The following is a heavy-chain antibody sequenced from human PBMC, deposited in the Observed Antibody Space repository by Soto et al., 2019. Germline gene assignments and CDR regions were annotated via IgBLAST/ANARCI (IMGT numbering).Heavy chain of an antibody. CDR2: INPSGGST. J-gene: IGHJ4*02. CDR3: ARADYYDSSGFYYDY. Sequence: QVQLVQSGAEVKKPGASVKVSCKASGYIFTNHYIHWVRQAPGQGLEWMGIINPSGGSTNYLQKFQGRVTMTRDTSTSSVYMELSSLRSEDTAVYFCARADYYDSSGFYYDYWGQGTLVTVSS. CDR1: GYIFTNHY. D-gene: IGHD3-22*01. V-gene: IGHV1-46*01.